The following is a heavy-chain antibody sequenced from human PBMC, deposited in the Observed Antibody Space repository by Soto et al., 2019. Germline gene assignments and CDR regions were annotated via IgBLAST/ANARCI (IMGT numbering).Heavy chain of an antibody. D-gene: IGHD5-18*01. CDR1: GFTFSSYA. Sequence: HPGGSLRLSCAASGFTFSSYAMSWVRQAPGKGLEWVSAISGSGGSTYYADSVKGRFTISRDNSKNTLYLQMNSLRAEDTAVYYCAKPIALHQYSYGYYYYYGMDVWGQGTTVTVSS. CDR2: ISGSGGST. CDR3: AKPIALHQYSYGYYYYYGMDV. V-gene: IGHV3-23*01. J-gene: IGHJ6*02.